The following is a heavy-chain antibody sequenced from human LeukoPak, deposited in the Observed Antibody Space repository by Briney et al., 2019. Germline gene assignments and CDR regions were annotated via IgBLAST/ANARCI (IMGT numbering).Heavy chain of an antibody. CDR3: GRRLFIDGWYKT. J-gene: IGHJ5*02. D-gene: IGHD6-19*01. Sequence: SETLSLTCAVSGGPFSAYWSWIRQPPGKGLEWIGEINQSGSTNYNPSLKSRVIISGDTSKNEVSLKLTSVTAADTAVYFCGRRLFIDGWYKTWGQGMLVSVST. CDR2: INQSGST. V-gene: IGHV4-34*01. CDR1: GGPFSAY.